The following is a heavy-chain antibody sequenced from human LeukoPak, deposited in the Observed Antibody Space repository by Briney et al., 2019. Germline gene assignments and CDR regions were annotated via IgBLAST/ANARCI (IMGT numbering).Heavy chain of an antibody. D-gene: IGHD2-15*01. V-gene: IGHV1-18*01. CDR2: IGAYNGNT. CDR3: ARIEDIVVVVAATHGRAFDI. CDR1: GYTFTSYG. J-gene: IGHJ3*02. Sequence: GASVKVSCKASGYTFTSYGISWVRQAPGQGLEWMGWIGAYNGNTNYAQKLQGRVTMTTDTSTSTAYMELRSLRSDDTAVYYCARIEDIVVVVAATHGRAFDIWGQGTMVTVSS.